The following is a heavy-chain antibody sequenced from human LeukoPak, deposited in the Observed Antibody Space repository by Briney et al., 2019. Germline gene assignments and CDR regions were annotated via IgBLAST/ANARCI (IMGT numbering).Heavy chain of an antibody. CDR2: IYYSGST. D-gene: IGHD3-9*01. CDR1: GASVSDTSFY. J-gene: IGHJ4*02. V-gene: IGHV4-39*01. CDR3: ARLRKGRYFVYIFDF. Sequence: SETLSLTCAVSGASVSDTSFYWGWIRQPPGKGLQWIGNIYYSGSTYYNPSLNSRLTMSVDTSRNQFSLTMTSMAAADTAVYYCARLRKGRYFVYIFDFWGQGTLVTVSS.